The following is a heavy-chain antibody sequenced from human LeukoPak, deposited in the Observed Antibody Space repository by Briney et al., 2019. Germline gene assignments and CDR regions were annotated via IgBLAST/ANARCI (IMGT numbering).Heavy chain of an antibody. CDR2: ISYDGSNK. V-gene: IGHV3-30-3*01. Sequence: GGSLRLSCAASGFTFSSYAMHWVRQAPGKGLEWVAVISYDGSNKYYADSVKGRFTVSRDNAKNSLYLQMNSLRAEDTAVYYCARGTTDDYGDYYFDYWGQGTLVTVSS. J-gene: IGHJ4*02. D-gene: IGHD4-17*01. CDR3: ARGTTDDYGDYYFDY. CDR1: GFTFSSYA.